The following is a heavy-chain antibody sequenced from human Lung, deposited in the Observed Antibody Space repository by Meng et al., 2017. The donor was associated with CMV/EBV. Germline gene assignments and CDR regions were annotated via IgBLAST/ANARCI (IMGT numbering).Heavy chain of an antibody. CDR3: SRKPRYSSGCYDY. D-gene: IGHD6-19*01. V-gene: IGHV3-23*01. CDR1: GFTFSSYA. J-gene: IGHJ4*02. CDR2: ISGSGGST. Sequence: ESLKISXAASGFTFSSYAMSWVRQAPGKGLEWVSAISGSGGSTYYADSVKGRFTISRDNAKNSLYLQMDSLRVDDTAVYYCSRKPRYSSGCYDYWGQGTLVTVSS.